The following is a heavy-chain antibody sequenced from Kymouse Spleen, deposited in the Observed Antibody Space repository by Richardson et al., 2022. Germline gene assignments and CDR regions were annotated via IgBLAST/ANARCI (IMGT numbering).Heavy chain of an antibody. V-gene: IGHV4-61*01. D-gene: IGHD3-9*01. CDR3: AREQDDILTGRGFDP. Sequence: QVQLQESGPGLVKPSETLSLTCTVSGGSVSSGSYYWSWIRQPPGKGLEWIGYIYYSGSTNYNPSLKSRVTISVDTSKNQFSLKLSSVTAADTAVYYCAREQDDILTGRGFDPWGQGTLVTVSS. CDR2: IYYSGST. J-gene: IGHJ5*02. CDR1: GGSVSSGSYY.